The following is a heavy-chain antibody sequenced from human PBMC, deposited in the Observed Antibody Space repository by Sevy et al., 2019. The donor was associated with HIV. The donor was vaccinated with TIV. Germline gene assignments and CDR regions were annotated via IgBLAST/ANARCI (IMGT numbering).Heavy chain of an antibody. V-gene: IGHV4-34*01. CDR3: ARGGSLKYDYDSSGYYYRFDS. CDR2: INHSGNT. Sequence: SETLSLTCAVYGGSFSTYYWRWIRQPPGKGLEWIGEINHSGNTNYNPSLKSRVTISVDTSKNQFSLKLSSVTAADTAVYYCARGGSLKYDYDSSGYYYRFDSWGQGTLVTVSS. D-gene: IGHD3-22*01. CDR1: GGSFSTYY. J-gene: IGHJ4*02.